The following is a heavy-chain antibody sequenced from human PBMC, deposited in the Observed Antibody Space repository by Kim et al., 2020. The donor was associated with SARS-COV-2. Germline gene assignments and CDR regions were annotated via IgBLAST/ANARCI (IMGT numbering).Heavy chain of an antibody. D-gene: IGHD6-13*01. CDR3: AKDASSSWSNYYYYGMDV. Sequence: KGRFTISRDNAKNSLYLQMNSLRAEDTALYYCAKDASSSWSNYYYYGMDVWGQGTTVTVSS. V-gene: IGHV3-9*01. J-gene: IGHJ6*02.